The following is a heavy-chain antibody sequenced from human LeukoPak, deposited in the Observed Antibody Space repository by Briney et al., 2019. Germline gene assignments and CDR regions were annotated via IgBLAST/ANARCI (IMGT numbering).Heavy chain of an antibody. CDR1: GFTFSSYG. CDR2: ISGSGGST. D-gene: IGHD4-17*01. CDR3: AKGGYGDRSRCQH. Sequence: PGGSLRLSCAASGFTFSSYGMSWVRQGPGKRLEWVSTISGSGGSTYYADSVKGRFTISRDNSKNTLYLQMNSLRAEDTAVYYCAKGGYGDRSRCQHWGQGTLVTVSS. V-gene: IGHV3-23*01. J-gene: IGHJ1*01.